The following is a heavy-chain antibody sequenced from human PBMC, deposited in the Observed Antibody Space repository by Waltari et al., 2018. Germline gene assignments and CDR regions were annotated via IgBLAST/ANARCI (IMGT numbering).Heavy chain of an antibody. CDR2: IKSKTDGGTI. D-gene: IGHD6-19*01. CDR3: TTLRQWSFDY. Sequence: EVQLVESGGGLVKPGGSLRLSCAASGFTFNNAWMNWVRQAPGKGLEWVGHIKSKTDGGTIDCAAPVKGRFTLSRDDSKNTLFLQMNSLKSEDTAVYYCTTLRQWSFDYWGQGALVTVSS. CDR1: GFTFNNAW. J-gene: IGHJ4*02. V-gene: IGHV3-15*07.